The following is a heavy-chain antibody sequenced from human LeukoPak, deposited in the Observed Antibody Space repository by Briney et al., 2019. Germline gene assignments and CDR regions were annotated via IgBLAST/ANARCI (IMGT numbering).Heavy chain of an antibody. V-gene: IGHV1-18*01. Sequence: ASVKVSFKASGYTFTSFGISWVRQAPGQGLEWMGWISAHNGNTNYAQKLQGRVTMTTDTSTSTAYMELRSLSSDDTAVYYCARASISGSYYHYYWGQGTLVTVSS. J-gene: IGHJ4*02. CDR3: ARASISGSYYHYY. CDR2: ISAHNGNT. CDR1: GYTFTSFG. D-gene: IGHD1-26*01.